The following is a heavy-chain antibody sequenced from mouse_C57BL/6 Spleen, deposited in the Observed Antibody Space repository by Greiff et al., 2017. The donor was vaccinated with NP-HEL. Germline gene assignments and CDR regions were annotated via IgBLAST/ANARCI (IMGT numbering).Heavy chain of an antibody. CDR1: GYTFTSYW. Sequence: QVQLQQPGAELVKPGASVKLSCKASGYTFTSYWMQWVKQRPGQGLEWIGEIDPSDSYTNYNQKFKGKATLTVDTSSSTAYMQLSSLTSEDSAVYYCARKRRYYFDYWGQGTTLTVSS. CDR3: ARKRRYYFDY. J-gene: IGHJ2*01. V-gene: IGHV1-50*01. CDR2: IDPSDSYT.